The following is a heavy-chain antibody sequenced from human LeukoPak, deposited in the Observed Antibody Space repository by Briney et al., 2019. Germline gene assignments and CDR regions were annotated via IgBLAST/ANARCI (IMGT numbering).Heavy chain of an antibody. J-gene: IGHJ4*02. Sequence: PSETLSLTCTVSGGSISSGGYYWSWIRRHPGKGLEWIGYIYYSGSTYYNPSLMSRVTISVDTSKNQFSLKLSSVTAADTAVYYCARAPTGDFWSGYYVLYFDYWGQGTLVTVSS. D-gene: IGHD3-3*01. V-gene: IGHV4-31*03. CDR1: GGSISSGGYY. CDR2: IYYSGST. CDR3: ARAPTGDFWSGYYVLYFDY.